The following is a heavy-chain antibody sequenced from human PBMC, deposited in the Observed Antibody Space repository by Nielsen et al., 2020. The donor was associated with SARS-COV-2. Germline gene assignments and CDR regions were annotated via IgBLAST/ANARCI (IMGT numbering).Heavy chain of an antibody. V-gene: IGHV4-30-4*01. CDR1: GGSISSGDYY. Sequence: SETLSLTCTVSGGSISSGDYYWSWIRQPPGKGLEWIGYIYYSGSTYYNPSLKSRVTISVDTSKNQFSLKLSSVTAADTAVYYCASAIAAAGWFDYWGQGTLVTVSS. CDR3: ASAIAAAGWFDY. J-gene: IGHJ4*02. CDR2: IYYSGST. D-gene: IGHD6-13*01.